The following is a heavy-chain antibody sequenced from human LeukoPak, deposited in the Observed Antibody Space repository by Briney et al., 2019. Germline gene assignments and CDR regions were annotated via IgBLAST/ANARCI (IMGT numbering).Heavy chain of an antibody. CDR1: GFTFSSYW. CDR3: ARSPTYYDILTGYYPAYSFDY. CDR2: INSDWSST. V-gene: IGHV3-74*01. J-gene: IGHJ4*02. Sequence: WGSLRLSCAASGFTFSSYWMHWVRQAPGQGMVWVSSINSDWSSTSYADSVKGRFTISRDNAKNTLYLQMNSLRAEDTAVYYCARSPTYYDILTGYYPAYSFDYWGQGTLVTVSS. D-gene: IGHD3-9*01.